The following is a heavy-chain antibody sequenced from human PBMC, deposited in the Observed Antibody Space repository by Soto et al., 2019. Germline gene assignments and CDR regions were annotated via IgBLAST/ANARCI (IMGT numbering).Heavy chain of an antibody. CDR2: IYYSGTT. D-gene: IGHD4-17*01. Sequence: SEILSLTCTFSGASVSSSSYYWGWIRQPPGKGLEWIGSIYYSGTTYYSPSLKSRVTISVDTSKNQFSLKLSSVTAADTAVYYCARRVTTKYYYYGMDVWGQGTTVTVSS. V-gene: IGHV4-39*01. CDR3: ARRVTTKYYYYGMDV. J-gene: IGHJ6*02. CDR1: GASVSSSSYY.